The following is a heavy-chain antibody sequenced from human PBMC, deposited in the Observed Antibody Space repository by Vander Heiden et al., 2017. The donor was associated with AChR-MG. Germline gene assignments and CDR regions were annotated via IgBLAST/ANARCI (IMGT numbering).Heavy chain of an antibody. CDR1: GYTFTSYY. V-gene: IGHV1-46*01. CDR2: INPSGGST. CDR3: TRIAAAGTLHYYFDY. Sequence: QVQLVQSWAEVKKPGASVKVSCKASGYTFTSYYMHWVRQAPGQGLEWMGIINPSGGSTSYAQKFQGRVTMTRDTSTSTVYMELSSLRSEDTAVYYCTRIAAAGTLHYYFDYWGQGTLVTVSS. D-gene: IGHD6-13*01. J-gene: IGHJ4*02.